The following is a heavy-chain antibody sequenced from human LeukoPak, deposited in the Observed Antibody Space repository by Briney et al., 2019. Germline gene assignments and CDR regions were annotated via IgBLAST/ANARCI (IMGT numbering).Heavy chain of an antibody. CDR1: GYTFTGYY. D-gene: IGHD2-15*01. V-gene: IGHV1-2*02. CDR3: ARDIKLGYCSGGSCQGLDAFDI. J-gene: IGHJ3*02. Sequence: GASVKVSCKASGYTFTGYYMHWVRQAPGQGLEWMGWINPNSGGTNYAQKFQGRVAMTRDTSISTAYMELSSLRSEDTAVYYCARDIKLGYCSGGSCQGLDAFDIWGQGTMVTVSS. CDR2: INPNSGGT.